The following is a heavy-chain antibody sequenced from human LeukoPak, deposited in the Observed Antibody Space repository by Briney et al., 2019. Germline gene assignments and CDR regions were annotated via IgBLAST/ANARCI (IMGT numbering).Heavy chain of an antibody. D-gene: IGHD3-3*01. J-gene: IGHJ4*02. CDR2: IRYDGSNK. V-gene: IGHV3-30*02. CDR1: GFTFSSYG. Sequence: GGSLRLSCAASGFTFSSYGMHWVRQAPGKGLEWVAFIRYDGSNKYYADSVKGRFTISRDNSKNTLYLQMNSLRAEDAAVYYCARSDFWSGYYLFGYWGQGTLVTVSS. CDR3: ARSDFWSGYYLFGY.